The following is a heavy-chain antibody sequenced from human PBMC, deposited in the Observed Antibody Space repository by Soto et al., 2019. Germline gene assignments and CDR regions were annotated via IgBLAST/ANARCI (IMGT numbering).Heavy chain of an antibody. Sequence: EVQLLESGGGLVQPGGSLRLSCAASGFTFSSYSMIWVRQAPGKGLEWLSAISGSSDNILYADSVKGRFTISRDNSKNTLYLQMNSLRAEDTAVYYCAHCSGGSCYSDAFDIWGQGTMVTVSS. CDR1: GFTFSSYS. J-gene: IGHJ3*02. V-gene: IGHV3-23*01. CDR3: AHCSGGSCYSDAFDI. CDR2: ISGSSDNI. D-gene: IGHD2-15*01.